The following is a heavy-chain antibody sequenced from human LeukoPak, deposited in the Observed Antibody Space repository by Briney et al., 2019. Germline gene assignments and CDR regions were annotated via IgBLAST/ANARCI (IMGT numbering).Heavy chain of an antibody. D-gene: IGHD3-16*02. V-gene: IGHV3-30-3*01. CDR1: GFTLSSYA. CDR2: ISYDGSNK. J-gene: IGHJ4*02. Sequence: PGWSLRLSCAASGFTLSSYAMHWVRQAPGKGLEWVAVISYDGSNKYYADSVKGRFTISRDNSKKTLYLQMNSLRAEDTAVYYCARDNDYLWGSYREPPLGYWGQGTLVTVSS. CDR3: ARDNDYLWGSYREPPLGY.